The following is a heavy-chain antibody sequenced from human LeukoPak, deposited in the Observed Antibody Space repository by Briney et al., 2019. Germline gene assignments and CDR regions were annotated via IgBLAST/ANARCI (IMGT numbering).Heavy chain of an antibody. CDR2: MYYSGST. D-gene: IGHD3-22*01. J-gene: IGHJ5*02. Sequence: LTLSCAVSGITLSNYGMSWVRQAPGKGLEWIGYMYYSGSTYYNPSLKSRATISVDTSKNQFSLKLSSVTAADTAVYYCARPYYYDSRIDPWGQGTLVTVSS. CDR3: ARPYYYDSRIDP. CDR1: GITLSNYG. V-gene: IGHV4-30-4*08.